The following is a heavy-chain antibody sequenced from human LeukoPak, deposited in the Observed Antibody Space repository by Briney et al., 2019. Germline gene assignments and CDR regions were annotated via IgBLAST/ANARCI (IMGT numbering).Heavy chain of an antibody. Sequence: PSETLSLTCAVYGGSFSGYYWSWTRQPPGKGREWIGTISYSGNTYYNPSLSSRVTISADTSKNQFSLKLKSVTAADTALYYCATQPTGYPNWFDPWGQGTLVTVSS. V-gene: IGHV4-34*01. CDR3: ATQPTGYPNWFDP. D-gene: IGHD3-9*01. CDR1: GGSFSGYY. CDR2: ISYSGNT. J-gene: IGHJ5*02.